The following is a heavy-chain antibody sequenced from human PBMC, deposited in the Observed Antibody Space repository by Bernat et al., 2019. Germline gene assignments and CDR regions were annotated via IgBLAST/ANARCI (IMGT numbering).Heavy chain of an antibody. D-gene: IGHD2-15*01. CDR3: TTAPAECSGGSCYSFWYYYYYMDV. CDR2: IKSKTDGGTT. J-gene: IGHJ6*03. Sequence: MSWVRQAPGKGLEWVGRIKSKTDGGTTDYAAPVKGRFTISRDDSKNTLYLQMNSLKTEDTAVYYCTTAPAECSGGSCYSFWYYYYYMDVWAKGPRSPSP. V-gene: IGHV3-15*01.